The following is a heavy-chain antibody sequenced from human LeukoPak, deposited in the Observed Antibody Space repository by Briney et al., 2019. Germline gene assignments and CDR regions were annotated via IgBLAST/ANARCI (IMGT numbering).Heavy chain of an antibody. CDR1: GYTFTSYG. J-gene: IGHJ4*02. CDR2: ISAYNGNT. Sequence: ASVKVSCTASGYTFTSYGISWVRQAPGQGLEWMGWISAYNGNTNYAQKLQGRVTMTTDTSASTAYMELSSLRSEDTAVYYCARDPIGSRWPYYFDYWGQGTLVTVSS. CDR3: ARDPIGSRWPYYFDY. V-gene: IGHV1-18*01. D-gene: IGHD6-13*01.